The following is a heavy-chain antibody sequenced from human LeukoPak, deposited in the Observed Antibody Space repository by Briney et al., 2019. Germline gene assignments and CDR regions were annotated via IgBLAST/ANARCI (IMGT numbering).Heavy chain of an antibody. J-gene: IGHJ6*03. D-gene: IGHD6-19*01. CDR1: GYTFTSYG. Sequence: GASVKVSCKASGYTFTSYGISWVRQAPGQGLEWMGWISAYNGNTNYAQKLQGRVTMTKDTSTSTAYMELRSLRSDDTAVYYCARVCTSSGWFNYYYYMDVWGKGTTVTISS. V-gene: IGHV1-18*01. CDR3: ARVCTSSGWFNYYYYMDV. CDR2: ISAYNGNT.